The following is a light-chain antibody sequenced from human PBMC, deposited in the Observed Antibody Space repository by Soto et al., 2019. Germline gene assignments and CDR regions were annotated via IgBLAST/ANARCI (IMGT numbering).Light chain of an antibody. CDR2: VVS. V-gene: IGLV2-14*01. Sequence: QSALTQPASVSGSPGQSITISCTGTSSDVGAYDYVSWYQQHPDKAPKLIISVVSNRPSGVSNRFSGSKSGNTASLTISGLQAEDEADYYCSLYTSSDTPNVFGTGTKVTV. CDR1: SSDVGAYDY. J-gene: IGLJ1*01. CDR3: SLYTSSDTPNV.